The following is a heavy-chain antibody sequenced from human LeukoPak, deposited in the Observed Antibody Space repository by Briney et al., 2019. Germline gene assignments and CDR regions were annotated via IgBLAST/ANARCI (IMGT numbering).Heavy chain of an antibody. CDR2: ISGSGGST. V-gene: IGHV3-23*01. CDR1: GFTFSSYA. CDR3: AKSNYYDSTGYYYFDY. J-gene: IGHJ4*02. D-gene: IGHD3-22*01. Sequence: GGSLRLSCAASGFTFSSYAMSWVRQAPEKGLEWVSAISGSGGSTYYADSVKGRFTISRDNSKNTLYLQMNSLRAEDTAVYYCAKSNYYDSTGYYYFDYWGQGTLVTVSS.